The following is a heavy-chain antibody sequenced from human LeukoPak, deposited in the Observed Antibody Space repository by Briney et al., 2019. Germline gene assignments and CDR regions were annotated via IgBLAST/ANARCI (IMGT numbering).Heavy chain of an antibody. V-gene: IGHV3-30*02. CDR2: IRYDGSNK. CDR1: GFTFSSYG. CDR3: AKDAYDFWSGHRDYYYMDV. Sequence: AGGSLRLSCAASGFTFSSYGMHWVRQAPGKGLEWVAFIRYDGSNKYYADSVKGRFTISRDNSKNTLYLQMNSLRAEDTAVYYCAKDAYDFWSGHRDYYYMDVWGKGTTVTVSS. D-gene: IGHD3-3*01. J-gene: IGHJ6*03.